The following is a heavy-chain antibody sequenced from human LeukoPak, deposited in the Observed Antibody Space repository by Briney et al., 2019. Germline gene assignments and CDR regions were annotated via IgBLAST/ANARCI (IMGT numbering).Heavy chain of an antibody. D-gene: IGHD4-17*01. CDR3: AKDPNGDYVGAFDM. V-gene: IGHV3-23*01. J-gene: IGHJ3*02. Sequence: GGSLRLSCTASGVTFSNYALTWVRQAPGRGLEWVSSIHGSGIGKYYADSVKGRFTISGDNSKNTLFLQMDSLRGEDTAVYHCAKDPNGDYVGAFDMWGPGTMVTVSS. CDR2: IHGSGIGK. CDR1: GVTFSNYA.